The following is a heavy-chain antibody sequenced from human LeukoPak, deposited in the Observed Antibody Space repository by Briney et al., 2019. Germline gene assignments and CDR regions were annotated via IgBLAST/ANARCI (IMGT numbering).Heavy chain of an antibody. J-gene: IGHJ5*01. CDR1: GYSFIGYH. Sequence: ASVKVSCKASGYSFIGYHIHWVRQAPGQGLEWMGGFDPGDDETIYAQKFQGRVTMTEDTSTDTAYLELSSLRSEDTAVYFCATEKDLLLDSWGQGTPVTVSS. CDR2: FDPGDDET. V-gene: IGHV1-24*01. D-gene: IGHD1-26*01. CDR3: ATEKDLLLDS.